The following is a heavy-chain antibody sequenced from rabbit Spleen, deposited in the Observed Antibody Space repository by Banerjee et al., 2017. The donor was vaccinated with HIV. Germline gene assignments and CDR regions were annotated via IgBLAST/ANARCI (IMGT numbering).Heavy chain of an antibody. J-gene: IGHJ4*01. CDR2: INAITGKA. D-gene: IGHD4-1*01. V-gene: IGHV1S40*01. Sequence: QSLEESGGGLVQPEGSLALTCKASGISFSSSYYMCWVRQAPGKGLEWIACINAITGKAVYASWAKDRFTFFKTSSTTVTLQMTSLTAADTATYFCARDLDCVIGWNFGWWGPGTLVTVS. CDR3: ARDLDCVIGWNFGW. CDR1: GISFSSSYY.